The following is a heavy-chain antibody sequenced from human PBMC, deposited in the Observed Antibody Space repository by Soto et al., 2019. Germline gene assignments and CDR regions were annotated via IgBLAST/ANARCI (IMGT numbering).Heavy chain of an antibody. V-gene: IGHV3-53*01. CDR1: GFTVSSNY. J-gene: IGHJ6*02. Sequence: GGSLRLSCAACGFTVSSNYMSWVRQAPGKGLEWVSVIYSGGSTYYADSVKGRFTISRDNSKNTLYLQMNRLRAEDTAVYYCARDSIVRPYYYDSRGYYYYYGMDVWGQGTTVTV. D-gene: IGHD3-22*01. CDR3: ARDSIVRPYYYDSRGYYYYYGMDV. CDR2: IYSGGST.